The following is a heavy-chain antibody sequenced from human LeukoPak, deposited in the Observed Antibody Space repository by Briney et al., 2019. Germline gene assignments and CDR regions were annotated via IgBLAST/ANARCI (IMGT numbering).Heavy chain of an antibody. D-gene: IGHD2-15*01. J-gene: IGHJ5*02. CDR2: INLGDSDT. CDR3: ARDPSTDIVVGFDP. Sequence: GESLKISCEVSGHMFTNHWIGWVRQMPGKGLEWMGIINLGDSDTKYSPSFQGQVTISLDKSISTAYLQWRSLKAEDTAVYYCARDPSTDIVVGFDPWGQGTLVTVSS. V-gene: IGHV5-51*01. CDR1: GHMFTNHW.